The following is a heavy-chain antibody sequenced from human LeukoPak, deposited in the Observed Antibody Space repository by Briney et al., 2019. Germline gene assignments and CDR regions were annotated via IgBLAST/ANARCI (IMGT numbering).Heavy chain of an antibody. CDR3: AKELLWFGELGGDAFDI. D-gene: IGHD3-10*01. V-gene: IGHV3-23*01. CDR1: GFTFSSYA. CDR2: ISGSGGST. J-gene: IGHJ3*02. Sequence: GGSLRLSCAASGFTFSSYAMSWVRQAPGKGLEWVSAISGSGGSTYYADSVKGRFTISRDNSKNTLYLQMNSLRAEDTAVYYCAKELLWFGELGGDAFDIWGQGTMVTVSS.